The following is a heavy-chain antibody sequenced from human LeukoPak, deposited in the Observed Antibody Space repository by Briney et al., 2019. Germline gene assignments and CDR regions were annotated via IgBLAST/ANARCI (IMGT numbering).Heavy chain of an antibody. V-gene: IGHV3-48*03. CDR3: AKDGQPGYSYGYMDY. Sequence: GGSLRLSCAASGFTFSSYEMNWVRQAPGKGLEWVSYISSSGSTIYYADSVKGRFTISRDNSKNTVHLQMSSLSAEDTAMYYCAKDGQPGYSYGYMDYWGQGTLVTVSS. CDR1: GFTFSSYE. D-gene: IGHD5-18*01. J-gene: IGHJ4*02. CDR2: ISSSGSTI.